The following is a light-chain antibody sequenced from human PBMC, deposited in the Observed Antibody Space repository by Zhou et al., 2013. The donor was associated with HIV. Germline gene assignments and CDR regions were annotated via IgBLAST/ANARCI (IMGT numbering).Light chain of an antibody. CDR1: QNIGNN. J-gene: IGKJ2*04. CDR3: QQYNNWPPCS. CDR2: GSS. V-gene: IGKV3-15*01. Sequence: EVLVTQSPATLSVSPGERATLSCRTSQNIGNNLAWYQQKRGQPPRLLIYGSSIRATGIPDRFSASGSGTDFTLTISSLQSEDFAVYYCQQYNNWPPCSFGQGTNLEIK.